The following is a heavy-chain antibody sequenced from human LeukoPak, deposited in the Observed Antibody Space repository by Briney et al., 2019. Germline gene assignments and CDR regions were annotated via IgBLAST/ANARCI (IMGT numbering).Heavy chain of an antibody. V-gene: IGHV4-38-2*02. CDR3: ARLVVP. CDR1: GGSISSDYY. Sequence: SETLSLTCTVSGGSISSDYYWGWIRQPPGKGLEWLGSVSHSGTTYYNSSLNSRVTISVDTSKNHFSLTVNSVTAADTAVYYCARLVVPWGQGILVTVSS. J-gene: IGHJ5*02. CDR2: VSHSGTT.